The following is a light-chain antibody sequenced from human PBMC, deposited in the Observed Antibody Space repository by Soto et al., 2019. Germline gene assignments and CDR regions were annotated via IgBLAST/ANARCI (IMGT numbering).Light chain of an antibody. CDR2: ATS. J-gene: IGKJ4*01. Sequence: ETLLTQSPATLSVSPGETATLSCRASQSVSNSLAWYRQKPGQPPSLLIYATSTRATGVPARFTGSGSGTEFTLTISSLQSEDFAVYYCQQYDNWPPLTFGGGTKVEIK. V-gene: IGKV3-15*01. CDR1: QSVSNS. CDR3: QQYDNWPPLT.